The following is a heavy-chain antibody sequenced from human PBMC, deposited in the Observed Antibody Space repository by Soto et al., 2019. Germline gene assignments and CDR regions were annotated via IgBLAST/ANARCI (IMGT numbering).Heavy chain of an antibody. J-gene: IGHJ6*03. D-gene: IGHD2-15*01. V-gene: IGHV3-53*04. CDR2: IYSGGST. CDR3: ARYSYYYYYYMDV. Sequence: GGSLRLSCGASGFTVSSNYMSWVRQAPGKGLEWVSVIYSGGSTYYADSVKGRFTISRHNSKNTPYLQMNSLRAEDTSVYYCARYSYYYYYYMDVWGKGTTVTVSS. CDR1: GFTVSSNY.